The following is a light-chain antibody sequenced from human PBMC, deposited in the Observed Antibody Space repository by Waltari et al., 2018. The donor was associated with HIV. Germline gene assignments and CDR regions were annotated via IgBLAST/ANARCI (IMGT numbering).Light chain of an antibody. CDR3: AAGDDRLNGVV. CDR2: RVN. Sequence: QSVLTHPPSTSVTPGQRVTISLSGTSSNLVDNFVSWYQQCPEIAPKFLIYRVNGRPSGVPYRFSGSKSGTSASQAISRLRAEDEADYFCAAGDDRLNGVVFGAGTKLTVL. CDR1: SSNLVDNF. V-gene: IGLV1-47*01. J-gene: IGLJ3*02.